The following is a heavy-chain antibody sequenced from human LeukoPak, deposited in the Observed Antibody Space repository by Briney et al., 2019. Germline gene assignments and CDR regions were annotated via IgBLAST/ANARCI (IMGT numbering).Heavy chain of an antibody. Sequence: PGGSLRLSCAASGFTFSSYGMHWVRQAPGKGLEWVAVISYDGSNKYYADSVKGRFTISRDNSKNTLYLQMNSLRAEDTAVYYCAKGKYYDILTGYSPADYWGQGTLVTVSS. J-gene: IGHJ4*02. CDR1: GFTFSSYG. D-gene: IGHD3-9*01. CDR3: AKGKYYDILTGYSPADY. V-gene: IGHV3-30*18. CDR2: ISYDGSNK.